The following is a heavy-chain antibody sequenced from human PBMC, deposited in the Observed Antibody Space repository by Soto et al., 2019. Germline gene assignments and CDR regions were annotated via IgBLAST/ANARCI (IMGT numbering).Heavy chain of an antibody. D-gene: IGHD2-8*01. CDR1: GFTFSSYW. J-gene: IGHJ1*01. Sequence: GGSLRLSCAASGFTFSSYWMSWVRQAPGKGLEWVANIKQDGSEKYYVDSVKGRFTISRDNAKNLFFLQMNSLRAEDTAVYYCARDHIVLMWAEDFQHWGQGT. CDR2: IKQDGSEK. CDR3: ARDHIVLMWAEDFQH. V-gene: IGHV3-7*01.